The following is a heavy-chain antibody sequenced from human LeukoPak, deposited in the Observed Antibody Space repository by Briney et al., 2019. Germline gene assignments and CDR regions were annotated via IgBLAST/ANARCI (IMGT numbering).Heavy chain of an antibody. Sequence: GGSLRLSCAASGFTVSSYWMSWVRQAPGKGLEWVANIKQDGSEKYYVDSVTGRFTISRDNAKNSLYLQMNSLRAEDTAVYYCAREKEYYYDSSAYPDWGQGTLVTVSS. J-gene: IGHJ4*02. CDR2: IKQDGSEK. V-gene: IGHV3-7*04. CDR1: GFTVSSYW. CDR3: AREKEYYYDSSAYPD. D-gene: IGHD3-22*01.